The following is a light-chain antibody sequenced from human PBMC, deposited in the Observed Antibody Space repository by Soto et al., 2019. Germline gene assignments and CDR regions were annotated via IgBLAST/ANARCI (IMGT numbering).Light chain of an antibody. V-gene: IGKV1-39*01. CDR2: VAS. J-gene: IGKJ2*01. Sequence: DIQMTQSPSSLSASVGDRVTITCRASRNINNYLNWYQQKPGKAPQLLIYVASSLQSGVPSRFSGSGSGTDFTPTISSLQPEDFATYYCQQGFSTPRTFGQGTTLEIK. CDR1: RNINNY. CDR3: QQGFSTPRT.